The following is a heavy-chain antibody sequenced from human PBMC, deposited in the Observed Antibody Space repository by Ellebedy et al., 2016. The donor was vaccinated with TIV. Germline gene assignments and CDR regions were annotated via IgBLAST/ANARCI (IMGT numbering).Heavy chain of an antibody. V-gene: IGHV4-39*07. Sequence: SETLSLXXTVSGGSISSSSYYWGWIRQPPGKGLEWIGSIYYSGSTYYNPSLKSRVTISVDTSKNQFSLKLSSVTAADTAVYYCARVLAAAGSLKFGDAFDIWGQGTMVTVSS. CDR2: IYYSGST. D-gene: IGHD6-13*01. CDR3: ARVLAAAGSLKFGDAFDI. CDR1: GGSISSSSYY. J-gene: IGHJ3*02.